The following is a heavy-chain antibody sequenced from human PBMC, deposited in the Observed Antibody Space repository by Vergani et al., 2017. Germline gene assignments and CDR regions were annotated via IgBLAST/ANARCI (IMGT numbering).Heavy chain of an antibody. Sequence: EVQLVESGGGLVQPGGSLRLSCAASGFTVSSNYMSWVRQAPGKGLEWVSVIYSGGSTYYADSVKGRFTISRDNSKNTLYLQMNSLRAEDTAVYYCARDRHGGNSPRFDYWGQGTLVTVSS. CDR1: GFTVSSNY. CDR3: ARDRHGGNSPRFDY. J-gene: IGHJ4*02. CDR2: IYSGGST. V-gene: IGHV3-66*02. D-gene: IGHD4-23*01.